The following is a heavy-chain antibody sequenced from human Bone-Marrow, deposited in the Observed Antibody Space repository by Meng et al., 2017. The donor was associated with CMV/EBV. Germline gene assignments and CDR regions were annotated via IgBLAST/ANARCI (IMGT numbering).Heavy chain of an antibody. CDR1: GYTFSGNY. CDR2: INPNSGGT. Sequence: ASVKVSCKASGYTFSGNYVLWLRQAPAQGLEWMGWINPNSGGTNYAQKFQGRVTMTWDTSISTAYMELSSLRSDDTAVYYCSRDFCSGDRCYYWFGPWGQGTLVTVSS. V-gene: IGHV1-2*02. J-gene: IGHJ5*02. CDR3: SRDFCSGDRCYYWFGP. D-gene: IGHD2-15*01.